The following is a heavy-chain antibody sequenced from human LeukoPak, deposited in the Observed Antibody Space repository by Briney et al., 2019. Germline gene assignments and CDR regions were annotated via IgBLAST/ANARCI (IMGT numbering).Heavy chain of an antibody. CDR3: ARESSIVAVAGTGFDY. CDR2: IYYSGST. D-gene: IGHD6-19*01. J-gene: IGHJ4*02. CDR1: GGSISSSSYY. Sequence: PSETLSLTCTVSGGSISSSSYYWGWIRQPPGKGLEWIGSIYYSGSTYYNPSLKSRVTISVDTSKNQFSLKLSSVTAADTAVYYCARESSIVAVAGTGFDYWGQGTLVTVSS. V-gene: IGHV4-39*07.